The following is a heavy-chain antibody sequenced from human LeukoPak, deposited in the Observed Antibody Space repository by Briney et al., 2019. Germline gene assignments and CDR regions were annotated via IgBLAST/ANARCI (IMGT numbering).Heavy chain of an antibody. J-gene: IGHJ4*02. D-gene: IGHD6-13*01. CDR2: ISSNGGST. Sequence: GGSLRLSYSASGFTFSSYAMHWVRQAPGKGLEYVSAISSNGGSTYYADSVKGRFTISRDNSKNTLYLQMSSLRAEDTAVYYCVKEGQYSSSRYYFDYWGQGTLVTVSS. V-gene: IGHV3-64D*06. CDR1: GFTFSSYA. CDR3: VKEGQYSSSRYYFDY.